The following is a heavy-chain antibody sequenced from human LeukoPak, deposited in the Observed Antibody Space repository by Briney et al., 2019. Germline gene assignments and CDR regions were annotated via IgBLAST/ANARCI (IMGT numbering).Heavy chain of an antibody. CDR1: GFTFSSYG. J-gene: IGHJ4*02. CDR3: AKDPGKFGYSSSWLDY. D-gene: IGHD6-13*01. CDR2: IRYDGSNK. V-gene: IGHV3-30*02. Sequence: GGSLRLSCAASGFTFSSYGMHWVRQAPGKGLEWVAFIRYDGSNKYYADSVKGRFTISRDNSKNTLYLQMNSLRAEDTAVYYCAKDPGKFGYSSSWLDYWGQGTLVTVSS.